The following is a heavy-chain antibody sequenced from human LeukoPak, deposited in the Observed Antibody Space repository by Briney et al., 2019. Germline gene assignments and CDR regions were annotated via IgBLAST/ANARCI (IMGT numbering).Heavy chain of an antibody. J-gene: IGHJ3*01. CDR2: INHRGST. CDR1: GGPFTGYY. CDR3: AKVYSSSPQDAFDV. Sequence: SQTLSLTCAVYGGPFTGYYWSWIRQSPNKGLEWIGEINHRGSTNYDSSLKSRLTISADTSNNQFSLHLSSVTAADTAVYYCAKVYSSSPQDAFDVWGQETMVTVSS. D-gene: IGHD6-6*01. V-gene: IGHV4-34*01.